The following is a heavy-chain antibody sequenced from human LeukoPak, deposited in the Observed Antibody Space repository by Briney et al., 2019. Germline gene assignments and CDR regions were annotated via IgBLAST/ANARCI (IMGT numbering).Heavy chain of an antibody. CDR1: GFTFSSYW. CDR3: AKGESLSYYYDSSGTELDY. V-gene: IGHV3-7*01. CDR2: IRQDGSEK. D-gene: IGHD3-22*01. Sequence: GGSLRLSCAASGFTFSSYWMTWVRQAPGKGLEWVANIRQDGSEKYYVDSVKGRFTISRDNAKNSLYLQMDSLRAEDTAVYYCAKGESLSYYYDSSGTELDYWAREPWSPSPQ. J-gene: IGHJ4*02.